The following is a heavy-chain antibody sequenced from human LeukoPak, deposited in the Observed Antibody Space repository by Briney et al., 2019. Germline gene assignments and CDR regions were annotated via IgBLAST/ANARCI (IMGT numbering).Heavy chain of an antibody. Sequence: ASVKVSCKASGYTFTGYYMHWVRQAPGQGLEWMGRINPNSGGTNYAQKFQGRVTMTRDTSISTAYMELSRLRSDDTAAYYCARPSSSSDFDYWGQGTLVTVSS. J-gene: IGHJ4*02. CDR1: GYTFTGYY. D-gene: IGHD6-6*01. V-gene: IGHV1-2*06. CDR2: INPNSGGT. CDR3: ARPSSSSDFDY.